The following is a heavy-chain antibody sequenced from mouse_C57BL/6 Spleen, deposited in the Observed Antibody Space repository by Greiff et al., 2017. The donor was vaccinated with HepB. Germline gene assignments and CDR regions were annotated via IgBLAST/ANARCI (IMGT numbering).Heavy chain of an antibody. D-gene: IGHD1-1*01. CDR2: IDPSDSYT. CDR3: ARYHGSGAMDY. CDR1: GYTFTSYW. Sequence: VQLQQPGAELVRPGTSVKLSCKASGYTFTSYWMHWVKQRPGQGLEWIGVIDPSDSYTNYNQKFKGKATLTVDTSSSTAYMQLSSLTSEDSAVYYCARYHGSGAMDYWGQGTSVTVSS. V-gene: IGHV1-59*01. J-gene: IGHJ4*01.